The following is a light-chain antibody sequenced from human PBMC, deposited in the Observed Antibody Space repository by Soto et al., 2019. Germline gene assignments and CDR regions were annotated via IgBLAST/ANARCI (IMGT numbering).Light chain of an antibody. CDR3: QQYDSTAWT. J-gene: IGKJ1*01. V-gene: IGKV4-1*01. CDR1: QSVLYSSTNKNY. Sequence: IVMTQYPDSLAVSLGERATINCKSSQSVLYSSTNKNYLAWYQQKPGQPPKLLIYWASTRESGVPDRISGSGSGTDFTLTNSSQQAEDVAVYFCQQYDSTAWTFSQGTKGEIK. CDR2: WAS.